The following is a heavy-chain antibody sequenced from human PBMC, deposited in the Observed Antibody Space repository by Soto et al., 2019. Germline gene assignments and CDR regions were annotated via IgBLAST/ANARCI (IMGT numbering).Heavy chain of an antibody. D-gene: IGHD2-15*01. CDR1: GGTFSSYA. CDR3: ARGGPNVVVVDATTQSTRYWYFDL. V-gene: IGHV1-69*06. J-gene: IGHJ2*01. Sequence: QVQLVQSGAEVKKPGSSVKVSCKASGGTFSSYAISWVRQAPGQGLEWMGGIIPIFGTANYAQKFQGRVTITADKSTSTAYMELSSLRSEDTAVYYCARGGPNVVVVDATTQSTRYWYFDLWGRGTLVTVSS. CDR2: IIPIFGTA.